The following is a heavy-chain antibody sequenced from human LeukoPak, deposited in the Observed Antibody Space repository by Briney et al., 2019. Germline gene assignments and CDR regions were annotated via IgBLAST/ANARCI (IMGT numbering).Heavy chain of an antibody. CDR3: ARVLTMVRGVIFRAHNYYGMDV. CDR1: GFTFSSYA. CDR2: ISYDGSNK. Sequence: PGGSLRLSCAASGFTFSSYAMHWVRQAPGKGLEWVAVISYDGSNKYYADSVKGRFTISRDNSKNTLYLQMNSLRAEDTAVYYCARVLTMVRGVIFRAHNYYGMDVWGQGTTVTVSS. J-gene: IGHJ6*02. D-gene: IGHD3-10*01. V-gene: IGHV3-30*04.